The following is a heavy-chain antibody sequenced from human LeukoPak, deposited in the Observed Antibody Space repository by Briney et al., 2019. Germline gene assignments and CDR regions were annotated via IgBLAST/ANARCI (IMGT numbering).Heavy chain of an antibody. CDR2: IYHSGAT. CDR1: GGSISSSSYY. Sequence: SETLSLTCTVSGGSISSSSYYWGWIRQPPGKGLEWIGEIYHSGATNYSPSLKSRVTISLDEPKNQFSLKVTSVTAADTAVYYCSRANRGTYLLYWGRGTLVTVSS. V-gene: IGHV4-61*05. D-gene: IGHD3-16*02. CDR3: SRANRGTYLLY. J-gene: IGHJ4*02.